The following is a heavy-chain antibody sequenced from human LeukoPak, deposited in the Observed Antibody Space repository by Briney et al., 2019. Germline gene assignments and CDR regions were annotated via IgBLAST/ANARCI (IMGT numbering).Heavy chain of an antibody. D-gene: IGHD2-2*01. J-gene: IGHJ6*02. CDR2: IYHSGST. CDR3: ARDSGYCSSTSCYDYYYYGMDV. CDR1: GGSISSSSYY. V-gene: IGHV4-39*07. Sequence: SETLSLTCTVSGGSISSSSYYWGWIRQPPGKGLEWIGSIYHSGSTNYNPSLKSRVTISVDKSKNQFSLKLSSVTAADTAVYYCARDSGYCSSTSCYDYYYYGMDVWGQGTTVTVSS.